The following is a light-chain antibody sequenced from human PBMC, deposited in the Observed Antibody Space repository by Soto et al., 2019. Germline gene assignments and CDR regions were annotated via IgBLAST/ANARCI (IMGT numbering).Light chain of an antibody. CDR1: QSVSSSY. J-gene: IGKJ2*01. CDR3: QQYGSSREYT. Sequence: EIVLTQSPGTLSLSPGERATLSCRASQSVSSSYLAWYQQKPGQAPRLLIYGASSRATGIPDRFSGSGSGTDFTRTISRLEPEDFAVYYCQQYGSSREYTFGQGTKLEIK. CDR2: GAS. V-gene: IGKV3-20*01.